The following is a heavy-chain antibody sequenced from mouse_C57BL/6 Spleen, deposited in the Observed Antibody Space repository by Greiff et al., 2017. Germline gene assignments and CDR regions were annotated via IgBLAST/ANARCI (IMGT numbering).Heavy chain of an antibody. CDR2: IHPNSGST. CDR1: GYTFTSYW. D-gene: IGHD1-1*02. Sequence: QVQLQQPGAELVKPGASVKLSCKASGYTFTSYWMHWVKQRPGQGLEWIGMIHPNSGSTNYNEKFKSKATLTVDKSSSTAYMQLSSLTSEDSAVYYCAREVADYYAMDDWGQGTSVTVSS. J-gene: IGHJ4*01. CDR3: AREVADYYAMDD. V-gene: IGHV1-64*01.